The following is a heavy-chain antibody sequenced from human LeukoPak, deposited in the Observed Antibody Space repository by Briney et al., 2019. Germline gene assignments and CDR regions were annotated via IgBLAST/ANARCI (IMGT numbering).Heavy chain of an antibody. CDR3: ARSPRKAVNAFDI. Sequence: SETLSLTCTVSGYSISSGYYWGWIRQPPGKGLEWTAIIYHSGITYYNPSLKSRVTISVDTSKNQFSLKLSSVTAADTAVYYCARSPRKAVNAFDIWGQGTMVTVSS. J-gene: IGHJ3*02. CDR2: IYHSGIT. V-gene: IGHV4-38-2*02. CDR1: GYSISSGYY.